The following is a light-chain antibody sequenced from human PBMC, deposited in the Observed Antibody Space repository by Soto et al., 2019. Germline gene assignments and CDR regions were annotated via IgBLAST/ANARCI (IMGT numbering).Light chain of an antibody. J-gene: IGLJ2*01. Sequence: HSALTQPASVSGSPGQSITISCTGTSSDVGGYNYVSWYQQHPGKAPKLMIYEVSNRPSGVSNRFSGSKSGNTASLTISGIQAEDEADYYCSSYSSSSTLVVFGGGTKVTVL. CDR1: SSDVGGYNY. CDR2: EVS. CDR3: SSYSSSSTLVV. V-gene: IGLV2-14*01.